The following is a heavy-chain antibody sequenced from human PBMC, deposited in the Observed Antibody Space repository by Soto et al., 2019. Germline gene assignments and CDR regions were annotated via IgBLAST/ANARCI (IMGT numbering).Heavy chain of an antibody. D-gene: IGHD5-12*01. J-gene: IGHJ6*03. V-gene: IGHV4-59*01. Sequence: SQPLSLTCTVSCGSISSFDWSRILQTPRKGLEWIGYTFYSGSTNYNPSLKSRVTISVDTSKNQFSLKLTSVTAADTAVYYCAREWLRSSNYMDVWGKGTTVTVSS. CDR3: AREWLRSSNYMDV. CDR2: TFYSGST. CDR1: CGSISSFD.